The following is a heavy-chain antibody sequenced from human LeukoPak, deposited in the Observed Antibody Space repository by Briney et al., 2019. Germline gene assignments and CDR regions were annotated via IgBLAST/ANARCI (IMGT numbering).Heavy chain of an antibody. CDR2: ISYDGSNK. CDR3: ARGVGYYYDSTGRALDY. J-gene: IGHJ4*02. V-gene: IGHV3-30-3*01. Sequence: PGGSLRLSCAASGFTFSSYAMHWVRQAPGKGLEWVAVISYDGSNKYYADSVKGRFTISRDNSKNTLYLQMNSLRAEDTAVYYCARGVGYYYDSTGRALDYWGQGTLVTVSS. D-gene: IGHD3-22*01. CDR1: GFTFSSYA.